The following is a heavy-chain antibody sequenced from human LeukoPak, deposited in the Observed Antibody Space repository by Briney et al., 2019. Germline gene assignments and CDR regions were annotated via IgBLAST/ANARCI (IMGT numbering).Heavy chain of an antibody. CDR1: GFTFSSYW. D-gene: IGHD3-3*01. CDR3: AILREIPVFGVVTKSTSYFDY. J-gene: IGHJ4*02. V-gene: IGHV3-7*01. Sequence: GGSLRLSCAASGFTFSSYWMSWVRQAPGKGLEWVANIKQDESEKYYVDSVKGRFTISRDNAKNSLSLQMNSLRAEDTAVYCCAILREIPVFGVVTKSTSYFDYWGEVALFSVSS. CDR2: IKQDESEK.